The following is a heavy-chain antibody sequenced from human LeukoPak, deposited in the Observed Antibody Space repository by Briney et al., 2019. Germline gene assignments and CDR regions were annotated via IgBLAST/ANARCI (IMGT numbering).Heavy chain of an antibody. Sequence: SETLSLTCTVSGGSISRNYWSWIRQPQGKGLEWIGYIYYSGSTNFNPALKSRVTISVDTSKNQCSLKLSSVTAADTAVYYCARGGYDILTGPLDYWGQGTLVTVSS. V-gene: IGHV4-59*01. D-gene: IGHD3-9*01. CDR1: GGSISRNY. J-gene: IGHJ4*02. CDR3: ARGGYDILTGPLDY. CDR2: IYYSGST.